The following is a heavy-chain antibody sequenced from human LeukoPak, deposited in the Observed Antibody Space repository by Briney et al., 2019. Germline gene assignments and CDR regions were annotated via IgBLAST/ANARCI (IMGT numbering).Heavy chain of an antibody. CDR3: AQGPHDYGDFVFF. D-gene: IGHD4-17*01. Sequence: SVKVSCKASGDTFDRFAITWVRLAPGQGLDWMGRVIPIFGITHYAPHFQGRLTMTADTSTKTAYMELSSLRSDDTAVYYCAQGPHDYGDFVFFWGQGTLVTVTS. J-gene: IGHJ4*02. CDR2: VIPIFGIT. CDR1: GDTFDRFA. V-gene: IGHV1-69*04.